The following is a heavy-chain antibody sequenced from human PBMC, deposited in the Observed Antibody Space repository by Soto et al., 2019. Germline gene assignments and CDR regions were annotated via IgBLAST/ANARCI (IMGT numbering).Heavy chain of an antibody. J-gene: IGHJ4*02. CDR2: MNPSTGKT. V-gene: IGHV1-8*02. Sequence: ASVKVSCKASGYTFTTYDIHWVRQATGQGLEWMGWMNPSTGKTGYAQQFLGRVTMTRDTSISTAYMELSSLRSEDTAVYYCASGRFGEWLLKYWXQGALVTVSS. CDR1: GYTFTTYD. D-gene: IGHD3-3*01. CDR3: ASGRFGEWLLKY.